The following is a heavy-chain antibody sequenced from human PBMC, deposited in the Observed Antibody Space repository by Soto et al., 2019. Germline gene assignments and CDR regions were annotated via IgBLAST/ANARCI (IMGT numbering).Heavy chain of an antibody. Sequence: QVQLQESGPGLVKPSETLSLSCTVSGGSISSYYWSWFRQSPGKRMEWIGYVHHSWGSSYNPSLQSLVAISLDTSKIQFSLKVTSVTATDTAVYYWARQVFGPLHGLVDVWGQGTTVTVSS. V-gene: IGHV4-59*08. J-gene: IGHJ6*02. D-gene: IGHD3-10*02. CDR1: GGSISSYY. CDR2: VHHSWGS. CDR3: ARQVFGPLHGLVDV.